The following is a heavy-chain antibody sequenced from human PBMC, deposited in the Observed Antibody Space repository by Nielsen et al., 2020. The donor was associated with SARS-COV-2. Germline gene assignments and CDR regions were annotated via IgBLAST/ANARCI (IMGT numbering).Heavy chain of an antibody. J-gene: IGHJ6*02. CDR2: INPSGGST. Sequence: ASVKVSCKASGYTFTSYYMHWVRQAPGQGLEWMGIINPSGGSTSYAQKFQGRVTMTRDTSTSTVYMELSSLRSEDTAVYYCAKDFWGRAAAGKGRWYYGMDVWGQGTTVTVSS. CDR1: GYTFTSYY. CDR3: AKDFWGRAAAGKGRWYYGMDV. V-gene: IGHV1-46*01. D-gene: IGHD6-13*01.